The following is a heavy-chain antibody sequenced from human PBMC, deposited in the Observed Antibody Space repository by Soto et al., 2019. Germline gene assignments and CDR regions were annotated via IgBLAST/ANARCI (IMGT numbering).Heavy chain of an antibody. V-gene: IGHV3-48*03. D-gene: IGHD6-19*01. Sequence: EVQLVQSEGGLVQPGGSLRLSCAASGFGFSSYEMNWVRQAPGKGLEWVSHITNSGSKVFYADSVKGRFTVSRDNAKNSLYLQMNGLRVEDTAVYYCARGYTGGWSRGGYFDFWGPGTLVIVSS. CDR2: ITNSGSKV. CDR1: GFGFSSYE. J-gene: IGHJ4*02. CDR3: ARGYTGGWSRGGYFDF.